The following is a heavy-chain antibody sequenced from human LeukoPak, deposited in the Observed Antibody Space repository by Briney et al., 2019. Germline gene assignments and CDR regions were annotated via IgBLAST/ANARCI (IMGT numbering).Heavy chain of an antibody. D-gene: IGHD3-22*01. CDR2: ISYDGSNK. CDR1: GFTFSSYA. J-gene: IGHJ4*02. CDR3: SRPYFYDRSGYSFDY. V-gene: IGHV3-30-3*01. Sequence: PGGSLRLSCAASGFTFSSYAMHWVRQAPGKGLEWVAVISYDGSNKYYADSVKGRFTISRDNSKNTLYLQMNSLRAEDTAVYYCSRPYFYDRSGYSFDYWGQGTLVTVSS.